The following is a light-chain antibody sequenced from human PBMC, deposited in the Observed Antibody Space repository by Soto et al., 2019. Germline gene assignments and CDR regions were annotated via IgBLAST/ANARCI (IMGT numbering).Light chain of an antibody. CDR1: ISDVGAYNY. CDR2: EVS. Sequence: QSSLNQPASVSGSPGQSITIACTGTISDVGAYNYVSWYQQHPGKAPKLMIYEVSNRPSGVSHRFSGSKSDNTASLTISGLQTDDEADYYRRSYTSSRTLVFGTGTKVTVL. CDR3: RSYTSSRTLV. J-gene: IGLJ1*01. V-gene: IGLV2-14*01.